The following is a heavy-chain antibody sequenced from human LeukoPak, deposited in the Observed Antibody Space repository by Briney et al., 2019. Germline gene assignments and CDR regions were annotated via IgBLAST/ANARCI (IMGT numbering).Heavy chain of an antibody. J-gene: IGHJ6*02. D-gene: IGHD3-22*01. Sequence: SETLSLTCAVYGGSFSGYYWSWIRQPPGKGLEWIGEINHSGSTNYNPSLKSRVTISVDTSKNQFSPKLSSVTAADTAVYYCARVLYDSSGYYLWGGHYYYGMDVWGQGTTVTVSS. CDR1: GGSFSGYY. CDR3: ARVLYDSSGYYLWGGHYYYGMDV. V-gene: IGHV4-34*01. CDR2: INHSGST.